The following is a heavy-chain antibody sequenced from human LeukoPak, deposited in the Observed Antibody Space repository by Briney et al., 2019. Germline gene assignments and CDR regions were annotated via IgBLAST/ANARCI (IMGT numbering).Heavy chain of an antibody. CDR2: IIPIFGTA. Sequence: GASVKVSCKASGGTFGSYAISWVRQAPGQGLEWMGGIIPIFGTANYAQKFQGRVTITADESTSTAYMELSSLRSEDTAVYYCARSKVPGYCSSTSCYTQNWFDPWGQGTLVTVSS. D-gene: IGHD2-2*02. CDR1: GGTFGSYA. CDR3: ARSKVPGYCSSTSCYTQNWFDP. J-gene: IGHJ5*02. V-gene: IGHV1-69*13.